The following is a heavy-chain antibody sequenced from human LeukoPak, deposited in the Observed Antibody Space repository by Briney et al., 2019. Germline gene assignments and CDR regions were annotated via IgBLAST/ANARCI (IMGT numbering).Heavy chain of an antibody. CDR2: IIPIFGRA. D-gene: IGHD1-26*01. J-gene: IGHJ4*02. Sequence: VASVKVSCKASGGTFSSYAINWVRQAPGQGPEWMGGIIPIFGRANYAQKFQGRVTMTTDESTSTAYMELSSLRSEDTAVYYCARVFARSGEISGSYSYYWGQGTLVTVSS. CDR3: ARVFARSGEISGSYSYY. V-gene: IGHV1-69*05. CDR1: GGTFSSYA.